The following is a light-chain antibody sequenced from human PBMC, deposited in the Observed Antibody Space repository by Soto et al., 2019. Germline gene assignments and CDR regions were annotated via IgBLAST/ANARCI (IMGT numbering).Light chain of an antibody. Sequence: QTVVTQEPSLTVSPGGTVTLTCASSTGAVTSGHYANWLQQKPGQAPRALIYSTDTKHSWTPARFSGSLLGGKAALTLSGVWPEDEADYYCLLYYGGAVIFGGGTKLTVL. CDR2: STD. CDR3: LLYYGGAVI. J-gene: IGLJ2*01. CDR1: TGAVTSGHY. V-gene: IGLV7-43*01.